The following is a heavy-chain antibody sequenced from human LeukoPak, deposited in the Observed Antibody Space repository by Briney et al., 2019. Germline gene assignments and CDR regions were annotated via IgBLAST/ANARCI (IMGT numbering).Heavy chain of an antibody. Sequence: RGESLKISCKGSEDSFTNYWIGWVRQMPGKGLECMGIIYPGDSDTRYSPSFQGQVTISADKSSSTAYLQWSSLKASDTAMSFCARPARRMVRGILSAFDIWGQGTMVTVSS. CDR2: IYPGDSDT. CDR3: ARPARRMVRGILSAFDI. V-gene: IGHV5-51*01. D-gene: IGHD3-10*01. CDR1: EDSFTNYW. J-gene: IGHJ3*02.